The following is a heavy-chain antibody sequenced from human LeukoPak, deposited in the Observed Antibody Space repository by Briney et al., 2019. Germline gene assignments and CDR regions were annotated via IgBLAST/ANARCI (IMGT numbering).Heavy chain of an antibody. V-gene: IGHV4-31*03. Sequence: PSETRSLTCTVSGGSISSGGHYWSWIRQHPGKGLEWIGNTYYSGSTYYNPSLKSRLIISVDTSKNQFSLKLNSVTAADTAVYYCARGFRNFDLWGQGTMVTVSS. J-gene: IGHJ3*01. D-gene: IGHD2-21*01. CDR2: TYYSGST. CDR1: GGSISSGGHY. CDR3: ARGFRNFDL.